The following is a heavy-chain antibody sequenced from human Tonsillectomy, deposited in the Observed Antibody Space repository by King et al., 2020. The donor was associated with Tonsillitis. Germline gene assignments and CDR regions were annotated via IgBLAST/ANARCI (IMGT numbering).Heavy chain of an antibody. CDR3: ARRPPGDPIFEY. CDR2: IYYSGST. J-gene: IGHJ4*02. CDR1: GGSISSSSYY. V-gene: IGHV4-39*07. D-gene: IGHD4-17*01. Sequence: QLQESGPGLVKPSETLSPTCTVSGGSISSSSYYWGWIRQPPGKGLEWIGSIYYSGSTYYNPSLKSRVTISVDTSKNQFSLKLSSVTAADTAVYYCARRPPGDPIFEYWGQGTLVTVSS.